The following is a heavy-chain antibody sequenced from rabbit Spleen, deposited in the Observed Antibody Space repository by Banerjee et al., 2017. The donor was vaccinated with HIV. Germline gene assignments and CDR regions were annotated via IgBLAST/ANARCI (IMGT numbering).Heavy chain of an antibody. CDR1: GFYFSSIG. J-gene: IGHJ4*01. CDR2: INPIFGGA. D-gene: IGHD4-1*01. Sequence: QEQLVESGGGLVQPGGSLTLSCKASGFYFSSIGVSCGVQAPGKGLEWIGCINPIFGGAYYANWVNGRFSFSKHTAPTAMFLKLNSLAVAAAASYFCVKNSGLGVSYFSLWGQGTLVTVS. V-gene: IGHV1S47*01. CDR3: VKNSGLGVSYFSL.